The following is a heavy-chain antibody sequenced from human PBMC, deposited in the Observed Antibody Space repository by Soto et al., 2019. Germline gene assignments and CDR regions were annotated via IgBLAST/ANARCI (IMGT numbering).Heavy chain of an antibody. Sequence: QVQLVQSGAEVKKPGSSVKVSCKASGGTFSSYAISWVRQAPGQGLEWMGGITPIFGTANYAQKFQGRVTITADESTSTAYMELSSLRAEDTAVYYCARDSKQWLDQGQDAFDIWGQGTMVTVSS. CDR3: ARDSKQWLDQGQDAFDI. V-gene: IGHV1-69*01. D-gene: IGHD6-19*01. CDR1: GGTFSSYA. J-gene: IGHJ3*02. CDR2: ITPIFGTA.